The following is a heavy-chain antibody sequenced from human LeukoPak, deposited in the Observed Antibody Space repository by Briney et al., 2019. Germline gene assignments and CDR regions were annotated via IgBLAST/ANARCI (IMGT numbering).Heavy chain of an antibody. CDR2: INHSGST. Sequence: PSETLSLTCAVYGGSFSGYYWSWIRQPPGKGLEWIGEINHSGSTNYNPSLKSRVTISVDTSKNQFSLKLSSVTAADTAVYYCARGCSSYGMDVWGKGTTVTVSS. CDR1: GGSFSGYY. J-gene: IGHJ6*04. D-gene: IGHD3-10*02. CDR3: ARGCSSYGMDV. V-gene: IGHV4-34*01.